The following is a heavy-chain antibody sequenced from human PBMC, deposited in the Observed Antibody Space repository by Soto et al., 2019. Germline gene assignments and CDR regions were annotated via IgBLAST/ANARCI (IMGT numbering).Heavy chain of an antibody. V-gene: IGHV3-9*01. J-gene: IGHJ6*02. CDR1: GFTFDEYA. Sequence: RLSFAASGFTFDEYAMHWVRQAPRKRLEWDSGINWNSGSIGYADSVKGLFTISRDNAKTSLYLQMNSLRAEDTALYYCAKGRGSGSYAANYYYYGMDVWGQGT. D-gene: IGHD3-10*01. CDR3: AKGRGSGSYAANYYYYGMDV. CDR2: INWNSGSI.